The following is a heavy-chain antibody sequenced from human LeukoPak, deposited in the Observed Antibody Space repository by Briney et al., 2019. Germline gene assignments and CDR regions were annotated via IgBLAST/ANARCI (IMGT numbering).Heavy chain of an antibody. CDR2: ISSSGSTI. V-gene: IGHV3-48*03. J-gene: IGHJ3*02. CDR1: GFTFSSYE. D-gene: IGHD2-15*01. CDR3: AREWDYCSGGSFYGDAFDI. Sequence: GGSLRLTCAASGFTFSSYEMNWVRQAPGKGLEWVSYISSSGSTIYYADSVKGRFTISRDNAKNSLYLQMNSLRAEDTAVYYCAREWDYCSGGSFYGDAFDIWGQGTMVTVSS.